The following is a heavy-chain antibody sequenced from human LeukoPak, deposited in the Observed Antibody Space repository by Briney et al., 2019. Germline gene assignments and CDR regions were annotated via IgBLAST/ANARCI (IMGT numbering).Heavy chain of an antibody. CDR2: IRYDGSDK. CDR1: GFIFTDYG. V-gene: IGHV3-30*02. D-gene: IGHD6-13*01. CDR3: AKAFSNSWQFDP. Sequence: GGSLRLSCAASGFIFTDYGMHWVRQAPGKGLEWLTFIRYDGSDKYYADSVKGRFTISRDNSKNTLYLQMNSLRVEDTALYYCAKAFSNSWQFDPWGQGTLVTVSS. J-gene: IGHJ5*02.